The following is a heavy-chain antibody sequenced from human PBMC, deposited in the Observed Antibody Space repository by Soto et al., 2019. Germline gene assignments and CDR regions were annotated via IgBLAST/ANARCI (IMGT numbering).Heavy chain of an antibody. CDR3: ARDRPYSGSYFRAFDI. CDR2: ISPDGSST. CDR1: GFTFSNHW. D-gene: IGHD1-26*01. Sequence: EVQLVESGGGSVQPGGSLRLSCAASGFTFSNHWMHWVRQGPGKGLVWVSRISPDGSSTLHADPVKGRFTISRDNSKNTLYLQMNSLRAEDTAVYYCARDRPYSGSYFRAFDIWGQGTMVTVSS. J-gene: IGHJ3*02. V-gene: IGHV3-74*03.